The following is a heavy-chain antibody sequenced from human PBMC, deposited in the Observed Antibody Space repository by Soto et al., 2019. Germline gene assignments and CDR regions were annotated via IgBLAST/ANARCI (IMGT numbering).Heavy chain of an antibody. D-gene: IGHD2-2*01. Sequence: PGGSLRLSCTASGFTFTYYAFSWVRQAPGKGLEWVSAISANGQGIYYADSVRGRFTISGDNSKNTVFLHMDSLRAEDTAVYYCAKDRDYPRDQFHYWGQGTLVTVSS. CDR1: GFTFTYYA. CDR3: AKDRDYPRDQFHY. V-gene: IGHV3-23*01. J-gene: IGHJ4*02. CDR2: ISANGQGI.